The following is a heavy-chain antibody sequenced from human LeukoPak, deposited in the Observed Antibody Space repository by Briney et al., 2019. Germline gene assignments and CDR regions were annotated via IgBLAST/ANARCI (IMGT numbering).Heavy chain of an antibody. D-gene: IGHD4-23*01. V-gene: IGHV4-59*01. CDR1: GDSISSYY. CDR3: ARSGGNAPYSFISLDY. Sequence: SETLSLNCTVSGDSISSYYWTWIRQPPGKGVEWIGYFYYSGSTNYNPSLKSRVTISGETSKNQFSLKLSSVTAADTAVYYCARSGGNAPYSFISLDYWGQGMLVIVSS. CDR2: FYYSGST. J-gene: IGHJ4*02.